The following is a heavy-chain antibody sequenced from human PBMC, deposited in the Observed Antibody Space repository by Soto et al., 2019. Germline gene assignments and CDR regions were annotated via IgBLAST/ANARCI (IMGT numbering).Heavy chain of an antibody. J-gene: IGHJ6*02. Sequence: PGGSLRLSCAASGFTFSSYSMNWVRQAPGKGLEWVSYISSSSSTIYYADSVKGRFTISRDNAKNSLYLQMNSLRDEDTAVYYCASQGPRDEPNLNYYYYGMDVWGQGTTVTVSS. CDR1: GFTFSSYS. V-gene: IGHV3-48*02. D-gene: IGHD3-10*01. CDR2: ISSSSSTI. CDR3: ASQGPRDEPNLNYYYYGMDV.